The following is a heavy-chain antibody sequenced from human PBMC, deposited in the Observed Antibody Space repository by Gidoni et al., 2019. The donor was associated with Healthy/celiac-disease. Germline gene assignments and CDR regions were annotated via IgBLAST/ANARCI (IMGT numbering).Heavy chain of an antibody. J-gene: IGHJ6*02. CDR1: GGSFSGYY. V-gene: IGHV4-34*01. D-gene: IGHD5-12*01. CDR3: ARGAGYDPYYYYGMDV. CDR2: INHSGST. Sequence: QVQLQQWGAGLLKPSETLSLTFAAYGGSFSGYYWSWFRQPPRKGLEWIGEINHSGSTNYNPSLKSRVTISVDTSKNQFSLKLSSVTAADTAVYYCARGAGYDPYYYYGMDVWGQGTTVTVSS.